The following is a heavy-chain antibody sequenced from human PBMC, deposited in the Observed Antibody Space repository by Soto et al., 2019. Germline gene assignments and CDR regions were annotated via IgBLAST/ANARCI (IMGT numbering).Heavy chain of an antibody. Sequence: ASVKVSCTASGYTFTSSGISWVRQAPGQGLEWMGWISAYNGNTNYAQKLQGRVTMTTDTSTSTTSMELRSLRSDDTAVYYCARLGSGYLLDYWGQGTLVTVSS. D-gene: IGHD5-12*01. CDR2: ISAYNGNT. J-gene: IGHJ4*02. CDR1: GYTFTSSG. V-gene: IGHV1-18*01. CDR3: ARLGSGYLLDY.